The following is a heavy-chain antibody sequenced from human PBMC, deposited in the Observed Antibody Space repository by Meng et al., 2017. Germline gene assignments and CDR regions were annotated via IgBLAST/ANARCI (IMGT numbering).Heavy chain of an antibody. CDR3: ARGTPGRSYSDY. D-gene: IGHD3-10*01. V-gene: IGHV1-18*01. CDR1: DYTFTGYG. Sequence: QVQPVQSGPEVKKPGASVKVSCKASDYTFTGYGVSWARQAPGQGLEWMAWLGAHDGDTSHAPKFQGRVTVSADRPTATAYMELRRLRSDDTAVYYCARGTPGRSYSDYWGQGTLVTVSS. J-gene: IGHJ4*02. CDR2: LGAHDGDT.